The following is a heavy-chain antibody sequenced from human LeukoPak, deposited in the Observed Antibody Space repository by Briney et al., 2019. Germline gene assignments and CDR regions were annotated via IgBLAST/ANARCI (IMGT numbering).Heavy chain of an antibody. J-gene: IGHJ3*01. Sequence: GALRLSCAASGFTLSSHSMNWVRQAPGKGLEWVSSISSSSSYIYYADSVKGRFTISRDNARNSLYLQMNSLRAEDTAVYYCARGYSNYGYVFDLWGQGTMVTVSS. V-gene: IGHV3-21*01. CDR2: ISSSSSYI. CDR3: ARGYSNYGYVFDL. CDR1: GFTLSSHS. D-gene: IGHD4-11*01.